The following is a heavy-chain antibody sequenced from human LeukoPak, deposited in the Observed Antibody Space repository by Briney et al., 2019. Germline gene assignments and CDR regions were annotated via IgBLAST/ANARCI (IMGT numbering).Heavy chain of an antibody. D-gene: IGHD4-23*01. CDR1: GGTFNSYA. CDR2: IIPVLDMA. Sequence: SVKVSCKASGGTFNSYAISWVRQASGQGLEWVGRIIPVLDMANHAEDFQARVTITADKSTSTAYMELSSLRSEDTAVYYCARDRLDYGGSYTLDSWGQGTLVTVSS. J-gene: IGHJ4*02. V-gene: IGHV1-69*04. CDR3: ARDRLDYGGSYTLDS.